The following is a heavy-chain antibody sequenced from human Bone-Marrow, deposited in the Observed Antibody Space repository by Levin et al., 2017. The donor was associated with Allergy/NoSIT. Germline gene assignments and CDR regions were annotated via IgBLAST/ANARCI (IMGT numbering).Heavy chain of an antibody. Sequence: LSFSSSCFPFPQLWLSWVRQAPGKGLAWLANIKPDGSEKNYVDSVKGRFTISRDNTENSLYLQMDSLRAEDTAVYYCVKGGGSFDYWGQGTLVTVSS. CDR3: VKGGGSFDY. V-gene: IGHV3-7*01. CDR2: IKPDGSEK. J-gene: IGHJ4*02. CDR1: CFPFPQLW. D-gene: IGHD1-14*01.